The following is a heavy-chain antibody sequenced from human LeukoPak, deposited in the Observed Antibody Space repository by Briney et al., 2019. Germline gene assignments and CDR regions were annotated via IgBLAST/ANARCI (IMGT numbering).Heavy chain of an antibody. Sequence: ASVKVSCKAFGYAFTSNYMHWVRQAPGQGPKWMGVISPSGGSTTYAQKFQGRVTLTRDMSTSTDYLELSSLRSEDTAVYYCARETQLWDAFDIWGQGTMVTVSS. J-gene: IGHJ3*02. CDR3: ARETQLWDAFDI. CDR2: ISPSGGST. D-gene: IGHD5-18*01. V-gene: IGHV1-46*01. CDR1: GYAFTSNY.